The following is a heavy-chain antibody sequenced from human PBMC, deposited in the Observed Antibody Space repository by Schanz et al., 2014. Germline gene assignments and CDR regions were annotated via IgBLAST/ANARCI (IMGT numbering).Heavy chain of an antibody. D-gene: IGHD6-13*01. J-gene: IGHJ4*01. V-gene: IGHV3-33*01. CDR2: MSYDGSIK. CDR1: GFTFSSYG. Sequence: QVQLVESGGGMVQPGRSLRLSCAASGFTFSSYGMHWVRQAPGKGLEWVAAMSYDGSIKYYADSVKGRFTISRDNAKNSLYLQMNSLRAEDTAVYYCAREQIMAAAGLVDYWGHGTLVTVSS. CDR3: AREQIMAAAGLVDY.